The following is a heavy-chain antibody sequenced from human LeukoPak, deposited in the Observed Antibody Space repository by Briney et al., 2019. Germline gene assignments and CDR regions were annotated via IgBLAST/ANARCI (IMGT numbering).Heavy chain of an antibody. V-gene: IGHV3-23*01. J-gene: IGHJ4*02. CDR1: GFTFSSYA. CDR2: ISGSGGST. Sequence: GGSLRLSCAASGFTFSSYAMSWVRQAPGKGLEWVSAISGSGGSTYCADSVKGRFTISRDNSKNTLYLQMNSLRAEDTAVYYCAKDGVVVPAASPFDYWGQGTLVTVSS. CDR3: AKDGVVVPAASPFDY. D-gene: IGHD2-2*01.